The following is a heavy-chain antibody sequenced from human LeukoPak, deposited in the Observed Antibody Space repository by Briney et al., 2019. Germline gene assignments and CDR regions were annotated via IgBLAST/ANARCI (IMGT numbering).Heavy chain of an antibody. CDR1: GYTFSNFG. Sequence: ASVKVSCKTSGYTFSNFGINWVRQTPGQGLEWMGWISGNNDNPNYGQKFQGRFTVTTDSSTSTAYMELRNLRFDDTAVYYCARDGTSTDDYWGQGTLVTVSS. CDR3: ARDGTSTDDY. CDR2: ISGNNDNP. D-gene: IGHD2-2*01. J-gene: IGHJ4*02. V-gene: IGHV1-18*01.